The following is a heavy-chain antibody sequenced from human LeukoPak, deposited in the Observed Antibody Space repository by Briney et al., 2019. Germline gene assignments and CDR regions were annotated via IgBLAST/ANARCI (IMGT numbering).Heavy chain of an antibody. V-gene: IGHV3-33*06. CDR3: AKESLGDYAY. CDR1: GFTFSSYG. CDR2: IWYDGNNK. D-gene: IGHD4-17*01. Sequence: GRSLRLSCAASGFTFSSYGMHWVRQAPGKGLEWVAVIWYDGNNKYYADSVKGRFTISRDNSKNTLYLQMNSLRAEDTAVYYCAKESLGDYAYWGQGTLVTVSS. J-gene: IGHJ4*02.